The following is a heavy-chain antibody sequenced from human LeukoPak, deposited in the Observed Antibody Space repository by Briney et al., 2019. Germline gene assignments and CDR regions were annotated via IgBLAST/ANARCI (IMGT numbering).Heavy chain of an antibody. CDR3: ARHDAHGDYAMSDY. V-gene: IGHV4-59*08. D-gene: IGHD4-17*01. Sequence: PSETLSLTCTLSGGSISSYYWSWIRQPPGKGLEWIGYIYYSGSTNYNPSLKSRVTISVDTSKNQFSLKLSSVTAADTAVYYCARHDAHGDYAMSDYWGQGTLVTVSS. CDR1: GGSISSYY. J-gene: IGHJ4*02. CDR2: IYYSGST.